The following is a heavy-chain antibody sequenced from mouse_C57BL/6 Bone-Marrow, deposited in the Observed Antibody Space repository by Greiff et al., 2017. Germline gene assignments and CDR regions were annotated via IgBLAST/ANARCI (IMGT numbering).Heavy chain of an antibody. CDR3: ARYGYAWFAY. CDR1: GYTFTNYW. CDR2: IYPGGGYT. D-gene: IGHD2-2*01. J-gene: IGHJ3*01. V-gene: IGHV1-63*01. Sequence: VQLVESGAELVRPGTSVKMSCKASGYTFTNYWIGWAKQRPGHGLEWIGDIYPGGGYTNYNEKFKGKATLTADKSSSTAYMQFSSLTSEDSAIYYCARYGYAWFAYWGQGTLVTVSA.